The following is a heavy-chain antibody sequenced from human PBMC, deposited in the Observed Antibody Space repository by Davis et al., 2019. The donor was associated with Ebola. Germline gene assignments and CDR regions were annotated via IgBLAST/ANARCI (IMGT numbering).Heavy chain of an antibody. CDR2: IYSGGST. J-gene: IGHJ6*04. CDR1: GFTVSSNY. V-gene: IGHV3-53*01. Sequence: GGSLRLSCAASGFTVSSNYMSWVRQAPGKGLEWVSVIYSGGSTYYADSVKGRFTISRDNSKNTLYLQMNSRRAEDTAVYYCARESQWLVPRGPRYGMDVWGKGTTVTVSS. CDR3: ARESQWLVPRGPRYGMDV. D-gene: IGHD6-19*01.